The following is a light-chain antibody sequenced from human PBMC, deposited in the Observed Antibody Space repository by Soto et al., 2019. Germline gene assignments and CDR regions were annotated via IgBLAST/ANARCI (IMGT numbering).Light chain of an antibody. CDR1: PSVSSSY. J-gene: IGKJ1*01. CDR3: QQYGSSKGT. V-gene: IGKV3-20*01. Sequence: EIVLTQSPGTLSLSPGERATLSCRASPSVSSSYLAWYQKKPGQDPRILIYGASSRATGIPDRFSGSGSGTDFNLTISRLQTEDFAVYECQQYGSSKGTFGQGTKVDIK. CDR2: GAS.